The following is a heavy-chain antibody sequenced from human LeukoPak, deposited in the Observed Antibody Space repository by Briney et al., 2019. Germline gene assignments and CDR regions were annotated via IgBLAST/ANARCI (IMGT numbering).Heavy chain of an antibody. J-gene: IGHJ6*03. CDR2: IYYSGST. D-gene: IGHD2-2*01. CDR3: ARERIVVVPAAGGTTNYMDV. CDR1: GGSISSGGYY. V-gene: IGHV4-30-4*08. Sequence: MPSQTLSLTCTVSGGSISSGGYYWSWIRQHPGKGLEWIGYIYYSGSTYYNPSLKSRVTISVDTSKNQFSLKLSSVTAADTAVYYCARERIVVVPAAGGTTNYMDVWGKGTTVTVSS.